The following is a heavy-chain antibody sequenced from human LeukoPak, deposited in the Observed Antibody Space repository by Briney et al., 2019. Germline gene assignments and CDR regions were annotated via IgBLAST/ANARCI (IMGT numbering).Heavy chain of an antibody. Sequence: GGSLRLSCAASGFTFSSYWMSWVRQAPGKGLEWVANIKQDGSEKYYVDSVKGRFTISRDNAKNSLYLQMNSLRAEDTAVYYCARDIGSMEYYYYYYMDVWGKGTTVTVSS. V-gene: IGHV3-7*01. J-gene: IGHJ6*03. D-gene: IGHD2-15*01. CDR3: ARDIGSMEYYYYYYMDV. CDR2: IKQDGSEK. CDR1: GFTFSSYW.